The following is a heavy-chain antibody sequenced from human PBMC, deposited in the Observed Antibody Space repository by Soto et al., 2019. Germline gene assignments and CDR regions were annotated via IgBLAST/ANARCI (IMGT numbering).Heavy chain of an antibody. Sequence: GSLRLSCAASGFTFSSYAMSWVRQAPGKGLEWVSAISGSGGSTYYADSVKGRFTISRDNSKNTLYLQMNSLRAEDTAVYYCAKARFDSSGYYTVDYWGQGTLVTVSS. D-gene: IGHD3-22*01. CDR3: AKARFDSSGYYTVDY. CDR2: ISGSGGST. CDR1: GFTFSSYA. V-gene: IGHV3-23*01. J-gene: IGHJ4*02.